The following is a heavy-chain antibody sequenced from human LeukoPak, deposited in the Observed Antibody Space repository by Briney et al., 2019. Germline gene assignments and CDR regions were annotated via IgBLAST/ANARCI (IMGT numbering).Heavy chain of an antibody. J-gene: IGHJ6*03. Sequence: GGSLRLSCAASGFTFSSYAMSWVRQAPGKGLEWVSAISGSGGSTYYADSVKGRFTISRDNSKNTLYLQMNSLRAEDTAVYYCAKDAFSGSYYYYYYYMDVWGKGTTVTVS. D-gene: IGHD3-10*01. CDR3: AKDAFSGSYYYYYYYMDV. CDR2: ISGSGGST. V-gene: IGHV3-23*01. CDR1: GFTFSSYA.